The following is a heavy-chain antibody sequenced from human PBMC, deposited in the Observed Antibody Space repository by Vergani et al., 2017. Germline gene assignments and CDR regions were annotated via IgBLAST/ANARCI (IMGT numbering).Heavy chain of an antibody. D-gene: IGHD1-26*01. J-gene: IGHJ3*02. CDR3: AKDTNPQVGHQARGAFDI. Sequence: EVQLVESGGGLVKPGRSLRLSCAAYGFTFDDYAMNWVRQAPGKGLEWVSGISWNSGSIGYADSVKGRFTISRDNAKNSLYLQMNSLRSEDTALYYCAKDTNPQVGHQARGAFDIWGQGTMVTVSS. CDR1: GFTFDDYA. CDR2: ISWNSGSI. V-gene: IGHV3-9*01.